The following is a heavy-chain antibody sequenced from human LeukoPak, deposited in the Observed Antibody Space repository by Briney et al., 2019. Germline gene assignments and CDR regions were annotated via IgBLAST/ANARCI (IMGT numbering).Heavy chain of an antibody. D-gene: IGHD3-10*01. V-gene: IGHV3-53*04. CDR3: ARGRGAANDAFDI. J-gene: IGHJ3*02. Sequence: PGGSLRLSCAASGFTVSSDYMSWGRQAPGKGLEWVSVIYSSSITSYADSVKGRFTISRHNSKNTLYLQMNSLRADDTAVYYCARGRGAANDAFDIWGQGTMVTVSS. CDR2: IYSSSIT. CDR1: GFTVSSDY.